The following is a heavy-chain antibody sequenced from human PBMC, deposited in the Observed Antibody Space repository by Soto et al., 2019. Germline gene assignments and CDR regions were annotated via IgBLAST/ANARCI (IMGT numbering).Heavy chain of an antibody. V-gene: IGHV3-11*06. J-gene: IGHJ5*02. Sequence: LRLWCTAAGGTCIYYFGSLISTTPGKGLEWVSYISSSSSYTNYADSVKGRFTISRDNAENSLYLQMNSLRAEDTAVYYCALGPNCSGGSCYEGWLDPSGQGTLVT. D-gene: IGHD2-15*01. CDR1: GGTCIYYF. CDR2: ISSSSSYT. CDR3: ALGPNCSGGSCYEGWLDP.